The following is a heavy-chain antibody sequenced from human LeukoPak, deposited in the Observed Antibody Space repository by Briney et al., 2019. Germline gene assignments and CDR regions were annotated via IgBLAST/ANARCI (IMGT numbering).Heavy chain of an antibody. CDR1: GFRFSSHW. V-gene: IGHV3-7*01. Sequence: GGSLRLSCAASGFRFSSHWMSWVRQAPGKGLEWVANIKQDGSEKYYVDSVKGRFTISRGNAKNSLYLRMNSLRAEDTAVYYCARSAVLEWLFHFDYWGQGTLVTVSS. D-gene: IGHD3-3*01. CDR2: IKQDGSEK. J-gene: IGHJ4*02. CDR3: ARSAVLEWLFHFDY.